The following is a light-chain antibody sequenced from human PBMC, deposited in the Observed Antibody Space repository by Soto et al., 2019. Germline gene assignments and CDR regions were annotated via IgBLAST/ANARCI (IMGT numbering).Light chain of an antibody. CDR2: GAS. Sequence: EIVMTQSPATLSVSPGERATLSCRASQSVSSNLAWYQQKPGQAPRLLIYGASTRATGIPARISGSGSGTEFTLTINSLQSEDFAVYYCLQYNNWPYTFGQGTKLEIK. V-gene: IGKV3-15*01. CDR1: QSVSSN. J-gene: IGKJ2*01. CDR3: LQYNNWPYT.